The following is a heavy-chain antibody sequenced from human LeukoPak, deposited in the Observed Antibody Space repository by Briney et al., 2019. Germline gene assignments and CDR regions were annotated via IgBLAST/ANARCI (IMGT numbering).Heavy chain of an antibody. CDR1: GYTFTSYG. CDR3: ARDLSGGDC. CDR2: ISAYNGNT. V-gene: IGHV1-18*01. J-gene: IGHJ4*02. Sequence: ASVKVSCKASGYTFTSYGISWVRQAPGQGREWRGGISAYNGNTNYAQKLQGRDTMTTDTSTSTAYMELRSPRSDDTAVYYCARDLSGGDCWGQGTLVTVSS. D-gene: IGHD3-10*01.